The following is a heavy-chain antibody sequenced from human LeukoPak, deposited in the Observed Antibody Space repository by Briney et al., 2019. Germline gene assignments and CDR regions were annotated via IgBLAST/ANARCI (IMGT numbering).Heavy chain of an antibody. V-gene: IGHV3-72*01. CDR3: AGGGSWVAIDI. CDR1: GFSFSTYW. J-gene: IGHJ3*02. D-gene: IGHD3-16*01. Sequence: PGGSLRLSCAASGFSFSTYWMSWVRQAPGKGLEWVGRIRNKAHSYTKEYAASVNGRFSISRDDSKNSVYLQMNSLKTEDTAVYYCAGGGSWVAIDIWGQGTMVTVSS. CDR2: IRNKAHSYTK.